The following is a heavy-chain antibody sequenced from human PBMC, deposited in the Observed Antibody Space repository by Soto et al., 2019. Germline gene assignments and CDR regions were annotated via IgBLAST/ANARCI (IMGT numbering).Heavy chain of an antibody. CDR2: IIPFFDTA. D-gene: IGHD3-22*01. Sequence: QVQLVQSGAEVKKPGSSVKVSCKASGGTFSSYAISWVRQAPGQGLEWMAGIIPFFDTANYAPKFQGRVTISSDESTSTAYMELNSLRFEDTAVYYFASGHYYDSTGYYPAEYLQHWGQGTLVTVSS. CDR3: ASGHYYDSTGYYPAEYLQH. V-gene: IGHV1-69*01. J-gene: IGHJ1*01. CDR1: GGTFSSYA.